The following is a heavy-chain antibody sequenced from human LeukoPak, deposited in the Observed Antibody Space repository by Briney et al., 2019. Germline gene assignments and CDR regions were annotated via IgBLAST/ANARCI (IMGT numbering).Heavy chain of an antibody. CDR2: ISGSGGST. J-gene: IGHJ6*02. CDR1: GFTFSSYA. Sequence: RTGGSLRLSCAASGFTFSSYAMSWVRQAPGKGLEWVSAISGSGGSTYYADSVKGRFTISRDNSKNTLYLQMNSLRAEDTAVYYCAKDPSAVYYYYGMDVWGQGTTVTVSS. V-gene: IGHV3-23*01. D-gene: IGHD1-26*01. CDR3: AKDPSAVYYYYGMDV.